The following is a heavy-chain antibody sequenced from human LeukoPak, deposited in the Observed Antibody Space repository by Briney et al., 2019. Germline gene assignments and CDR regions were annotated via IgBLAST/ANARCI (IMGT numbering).Heavy chain of an antibody. Sequence: SENLSLTCTVSGGSISSGGYYWSWIRQHPGKGLEWIGYIYYSGSTYYNPSLKSRVTISLDTSKNQFSLRLSSVTAADTSMYYCTRRRGGTSSRDYWGQGTLVTVSS. CDR2: IYYSGST. J-gene: IGHJ4*02. CDR1: GGSISSGGYY. V-gene: IGHV4-31*03. CDR3: TRRRGGTSSRDY. D-gene: IGHD6-13*01.